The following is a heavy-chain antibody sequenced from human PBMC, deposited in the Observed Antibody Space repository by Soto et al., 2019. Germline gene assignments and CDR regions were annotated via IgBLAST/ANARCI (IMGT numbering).Heavy chain of an antibody. J-gene: IGHJ4*02. Sequence: ASVKVSCKVSGYTLTELSMHWVRQAPGKGLEWMGGFDPEDGETIYAQKFQGRVTMTGDTSTDTAYMELSSLRSEDTAVYYCATGHSGSYKKYWGQGTLVTVSS. CDR1: GYTLTELS. CDR3: ATGHSGSYKKY. V-gene: IGHV1-24*01. CDR2: FDPEDGET. D-gene: IGHD1-26*01.